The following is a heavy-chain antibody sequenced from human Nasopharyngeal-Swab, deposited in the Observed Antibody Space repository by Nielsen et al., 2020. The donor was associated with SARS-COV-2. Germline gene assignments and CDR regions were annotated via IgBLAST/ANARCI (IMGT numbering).Heavy chain of an antibody. J-gene: IGHJ6*03. Sequence: SETLSLTCTVSGGSISSSSCYWVWIRQPPGKGLEWIGSIYYSGSTYYNPSLKSRVTISVDTSKNQFSLKLSSVTAADTAVYYCARERGRGGIWNYYYYYMDVWGKGTTVTVSS. CDR1: GGSISSSSCY. V-gene: IGHV4-39*07. CDR3: ARERGRGGIWNYYYYYMDV. D-gene: IGHD3-10*01. CDR2: IYYSGST.